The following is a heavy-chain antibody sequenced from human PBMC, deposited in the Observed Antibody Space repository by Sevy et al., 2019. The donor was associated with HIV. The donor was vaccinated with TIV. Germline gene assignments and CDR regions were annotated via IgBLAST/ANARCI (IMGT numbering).Heavy chain of an antibody. CDR3: GRDRRNYGGQYFDY. V-gene: IGHV3-11*06. Sequence: GGSLRLSCAASGFTFSDYYMSWIRQAPGKGLEWVSYMSSGTSYKNYADSVKGRFTISRDNAKNSLYLQMNSLRAEDTAVYYCGRDRRNYGGQYFDYWGQGTLVTVSS. CDR1: GFTFSDYY. D-gene: IGHD1-7*01. J-gene: IGHJ4*02. CDR2: MSSGTSYK.